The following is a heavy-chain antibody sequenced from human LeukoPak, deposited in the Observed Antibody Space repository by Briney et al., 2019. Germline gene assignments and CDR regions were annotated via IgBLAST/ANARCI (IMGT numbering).Heavy chain of an antibody. CDR3: AKNQGQWLVPVDY. D-gene: IGHD6-19*01. CDR2: MSGSGGST. Sequence: GGSLRLSCAASGFTFGNYAISWVRQAPGKGLEWVSSMSGSGGSTYYADSVKGRFTISRDNSKNTLYLQMNNLRAEDTALYYCAKNQGQWLVPVDYWGQGTLVTVSS. J-gene: IGHJ4*02. V-gene: IGHV3-23*01. CDR1: GFTFGNYA.